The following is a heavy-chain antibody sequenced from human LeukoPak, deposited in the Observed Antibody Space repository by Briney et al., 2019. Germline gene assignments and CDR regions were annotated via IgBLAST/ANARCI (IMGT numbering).Heavy chain of an antibody. D-gene: IGHD4-23*01. Sequence: GGSLRLSCAASGFSVSNNHVTWVRQAPGKGLEWVSVISNSGTTYYADSVKGRLTISRDNSKNTVYLQMNNLRAEDTAVYYCAGFGGNSFWGPGTLVTVSS. CDR2: ISNSGTT. V-gene: IGHV3-66*01. CDR3: AGFGGNSF. J-gene: IGHJ4*02. CDR1: GFSVSNNH.